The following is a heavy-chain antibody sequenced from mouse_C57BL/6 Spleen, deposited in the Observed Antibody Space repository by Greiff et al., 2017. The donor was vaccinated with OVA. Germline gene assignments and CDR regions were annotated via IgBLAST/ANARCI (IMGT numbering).Heavy chain of an antibody. V-gene: IGHV3-6*01. CDR3: ARGGYYGNLEFAY. CDR2: ISYDGSN. J-gene: IGHJ3*01. D-gene: IGHD2-1*01. CDR1: GYSITSGYY. Sequence: EVQLQESGPGLVKPSQSLSLTCSVTGYSITSGYYWNWIRQFPGNKLEWMGYISYDGSNNYNPSLKNRISITRDTSKNQFFLKLNSVTAEDTATYYCARGGYYGNLEFAYWGQGTLVTVSA.